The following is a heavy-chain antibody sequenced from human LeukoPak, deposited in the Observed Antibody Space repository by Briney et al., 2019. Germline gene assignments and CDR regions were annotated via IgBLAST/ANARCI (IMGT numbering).Heavy chain of an antibody. Sequence: GSLRLPCAASGFTFCSYAMNWVRPAPGKGLEWVSAISGSGGSTYYADSVKGRFTISRDNSKNTLYLQMNSLRAEDTAVYYCAAYNCSSAKCYSGGLEHWGQGTQLTVSS. CDR3: AAYNCSSAKCYSGGLEH. CDR1: GFTFCSYA. J-gene: IGHJ1*01. CDR2: ISGSGGST. V-gene: IGHV3-23*01. D-gene: IGHD2-2*01.